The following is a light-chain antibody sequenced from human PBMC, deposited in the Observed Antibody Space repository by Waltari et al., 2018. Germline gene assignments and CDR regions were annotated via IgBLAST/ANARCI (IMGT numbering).Light chain of an antibody. Sequence: DIVMTQSPDSLAVSLGERAPITCMSIPSVLSSSNNKNYLAWYQQKPGQPPKLLIYWASTRESGVPDRFSGGGSGTDFTLTISSLQAEDVAVYYCQQYYGSPLTFGGGTKVEIK. CDR3: QQYYGSPLT. J-gene: IGKJ4*01. CDR1: PSVLSSSNNKNY. CDR2: WAS. V-gene: IGKV4-1*01.